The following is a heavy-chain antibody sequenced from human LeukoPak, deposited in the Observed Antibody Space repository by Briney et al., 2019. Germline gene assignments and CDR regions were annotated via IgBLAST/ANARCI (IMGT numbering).Heavy chain of an antibody. CDR1: GFTFSSYW. Sequence: GGSLRLSCAASGFTFSSYWMSWVRQAPGKGLEWVANIKQDESEKYYVDSLKGRFTISRDNAKNSLYLQMNSLRAEDTAVYYCARDKVEGPTKLDYWGQGILVTVSS. CDR2: IKQDESEK. D-gene: IGHD1-1*01. V-gene: IGHV3-7*01. J-gene: IGHJ4*02. CDR3: ARDKVEGPTKLDY.